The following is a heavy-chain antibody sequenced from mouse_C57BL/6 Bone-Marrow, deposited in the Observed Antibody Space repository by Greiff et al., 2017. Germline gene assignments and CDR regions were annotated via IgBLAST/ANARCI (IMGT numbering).Heavy chain of an antibody. CDR1: GFTFSDYY. CDR3: ARPYGSSYPYGYFDV. V-gene: IGHV5-12*01. Sequence: EVKVEESGGGLVPPGGSLKLSCAASGFTFSDYYMYWVRQTPEKRLEWVAYISNGGGSTYYPDTVKGRFPISSDNAKNTLYLQMSRLKSEDNAMYYCARPYGSSYPYGYFDVWGTGTTVTVSS. J-gene: IGHJ1*03. CDR2: ISNGGGST. D-gene: IGHD1-1*01.